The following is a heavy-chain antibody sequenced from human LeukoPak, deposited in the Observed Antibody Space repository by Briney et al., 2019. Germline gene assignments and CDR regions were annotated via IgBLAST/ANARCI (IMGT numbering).Heavy chain of an antibody. V-gene: IGHV4-4*07. Sequence: SETLSLTCTVSGGSISNYYWSWIRQSAGKRLEWIGRIYISGSTNYNPSLKSRVTMSVDTSKNQFSLKLSSVTAADTALYYCARGNYCSGGSCSVFYFDYWGQGTLVTVSS. CDR2: IYISGST. D-gene: IGHD2-15*01. CDR3: ARGNYCSGGSCSVFYFDY. J-gene: IGHJ4*02. CDR1: GGSISNYY.